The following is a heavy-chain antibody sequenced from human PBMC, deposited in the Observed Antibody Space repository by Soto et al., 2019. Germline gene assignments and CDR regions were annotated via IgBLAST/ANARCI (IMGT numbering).Heavy chain of an antibody. D-gene: IGHD4-17*01. CDR3: ARDGEAYGDYYPYYFDY. V-gene: IGHV3-33*01. CDR2: IWYDGSNK. Sequence: QVQLVESGGGVVQPGRSLRLSCAASGFTFSSYGMHWVRQAPGKGLEWVAVIWYDGSNKYYADSVKGRFTIYRDNSKNTLYLQMNSLRAEDTAVYYCARDGEAYGDYYPYYFDYWGQGTLVTVSS. J-gene: IGHJ4*02. CDR1: GFTFSSYG.